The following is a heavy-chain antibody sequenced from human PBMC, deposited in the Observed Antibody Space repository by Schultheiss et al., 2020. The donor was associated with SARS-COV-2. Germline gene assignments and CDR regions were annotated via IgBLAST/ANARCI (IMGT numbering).Heavy chain of an antibody. V-gene: IGHV4-61*08. CDR3: ARAYGDYTWRHAFDI. CDR2: IYYSGST. D-gene: IGHD4-17*01. Sequence: SETLSLTCTVSGGSISSGGYYWSWIRQSAGKGLEWIGYIYYSGSTYYNPSLKSRVTISVDTSKNQFSLKLSSVTAADTAVYYCARAYGDYTWRHAFDIWGQGTVVNV. J-gene: IGHJ3*02. CDR1: GGSISSGGYY.